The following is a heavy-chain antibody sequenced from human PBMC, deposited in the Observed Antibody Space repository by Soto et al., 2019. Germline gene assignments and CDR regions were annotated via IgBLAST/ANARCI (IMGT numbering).Heavy chain of an antibody. D-gene: IGHD3-22*01. J-gene: IGHJ5*02. CDR3: ASQFFYDSSAPFDP. CDR2: ISYSGST. Sequence: SETLSLTCTISGASISSYYWNWIRLPPGKGLEWIGDISYSGSTNYNPSLKSRVTISVDTSKNQFSLNLSSLTAADTAVYYCASQFFYDSSAPFDPWGQGTLVT. CDR1: GASISSYY. V-gene: IGHV4-59*01.